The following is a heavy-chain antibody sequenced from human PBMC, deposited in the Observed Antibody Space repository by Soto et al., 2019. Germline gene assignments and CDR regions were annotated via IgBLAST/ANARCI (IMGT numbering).Heavy chain of an antibody. V-gene: IGHV4-59*01. CDR2: IYYSGST. CDR1: GGSISSYY. J-gene: IGHJ3*02. Sequence: ETLSLTCTVSGGSISSYYWSWIRQPPGKGLEWIGYIYYSGSTNYNPSLKSRVTISVDTSKNQFSLKLSSVTAADTAVYYCATYSSSWFKPSYAFDIWGQGTMVTVSS. D-gene: IGHD6-13*01. CDR3: ATYSSSWFKPSYAFDI.